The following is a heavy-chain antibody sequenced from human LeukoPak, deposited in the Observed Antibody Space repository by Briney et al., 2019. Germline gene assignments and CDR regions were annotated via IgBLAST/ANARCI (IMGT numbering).Heavy chain of an antibody. Sequence: GGPLSLSWAPSGFTFRSYPMHWVGQPPGKGLEYVSAISSNGGSTYYANSVKGRFTISRDNSKNTLYLQMGSLRAEDMAVYYCARGLRLGELSLFDYWGQGTLVTVSS. CDR1: GFTFRSYP. J-gene: IGHJ4*02. V-gene: IGHV3-64*01. D-gene: IGHD3-16*02. CDR2: ISSNGGST. CDR3: ARGLRLGELSLFDY.